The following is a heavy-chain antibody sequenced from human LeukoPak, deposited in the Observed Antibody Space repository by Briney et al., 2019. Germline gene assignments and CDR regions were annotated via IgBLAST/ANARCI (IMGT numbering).Heavy chain of an antibody. CDR2: INSDGSST. CDR3: AKGPGFYFGSGRPIQFDY. Sequence: GGSLRLSCAASGFTFSSYWMHWVRQAPGKGLVWVSRINSDGSSTSYADSVKGRFTISRDNPKNRLYLQMNNLRAEDTAVYYCAKGPGFYFGSGRPIQFDYWGQGTLVSVSS. J-gene: IGHJ4*02. D-gene: IGHD3-10*01. CDR1: GFTFSSYW. V-gene: IGHV3-74*01.